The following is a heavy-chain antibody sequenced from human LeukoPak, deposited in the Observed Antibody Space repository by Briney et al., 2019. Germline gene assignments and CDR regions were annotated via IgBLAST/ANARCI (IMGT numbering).Heavy chain of an antibody. CDR1: GGSISSYY. V-gene: IGHV4-59*08. CDR2: IYYSGST. J-gene: IGHJ6*03. D-gene: IGHD6-6*01. CDR3: ARAVAARPPPWYYYYYMDV. Sequence: SETLSLTCTVSGGSISSYYWSWIRQPPGKGLEWIGYIYYSGSTNYNPSLKSRVTISVDTSKNQFSLKLSSVTAADMAVYYCARAVAARPPPWYYYYYMDVWGKGTTVTVSS.